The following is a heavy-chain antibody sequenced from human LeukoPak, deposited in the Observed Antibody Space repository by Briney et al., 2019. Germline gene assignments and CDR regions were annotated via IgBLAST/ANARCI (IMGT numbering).Heavy chain of an antibody. CDR3: ARYRRPNLGYYFDY. CDR1: GGSFSGYF. V-gene: IGHV4-34*01. D-gene: IGHD1-14*01. J-gene: IGHJ4*02. Sequence: SETLSLTCAVSGGSFSGYFWSWIRQPPGKGLEWIGEINHRGSTNYNPSLKSRVTISADTSKNQFSLKLSSVTAADTAVYYCARYRRPNLGYYFDYWGQGTLVTVSS. CDR2: INHRGST.